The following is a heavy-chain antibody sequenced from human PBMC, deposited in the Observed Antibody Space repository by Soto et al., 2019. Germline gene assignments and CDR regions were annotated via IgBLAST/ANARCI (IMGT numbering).Heavy chain of an antibody. J-gene: IGHJ5*02. Sequence: PGGSLRLSCAASGFTFSSYWMSWVRQAPGKGLEWVANIKQDGSEKYYVDSVKGRFTISRDNSKNTLYLQMNSLRAEDTAVYYCAKLVGQQLQNNWFDPWGQGTLVTVSS. D-gene: IGHD6-13*01. CDR2: IKQDGSEK. V-gene: IGHV3-7*05. CDR3: AKLVGQQLQNNWFDP. CDR1: GFTFSSYW.